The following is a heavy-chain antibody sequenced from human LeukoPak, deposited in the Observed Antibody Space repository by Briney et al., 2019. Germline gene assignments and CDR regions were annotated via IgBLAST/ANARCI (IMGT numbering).Heavy chain of an antibody. CDR2: IIPIFGTA. J-gene: IGHJ4*02. Sequence: SVKVSCKASGGTFSSYAISWVRQVPGQGLEWMGGIIPIFGTANYAQKFQGRVTITADESTSTAYMELSSLRSEDTAVYYCARGSIAALYFDYWGQGTLVTVSS. CDR3: ARGSIAALYFDY. D-gene: IGHD6-6*01. V-gene: IGHV1-69*13. CDR1: GGTFSSYA.